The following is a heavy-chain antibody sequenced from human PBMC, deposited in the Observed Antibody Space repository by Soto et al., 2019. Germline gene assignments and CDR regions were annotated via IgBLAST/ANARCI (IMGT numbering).Heavy chain of an antibody. CDR3: ARAERSESSYYDGLDG. D-gene: IGHD3-3*01. V-gene: IGHV4-30-4*01. CDR1: GSSISSGGYS. J-gene: IGHJ6*02. CDR2: IYYSGST. Sequence: SETLSLTCAVSGSSISSGGYSWSWIRQPPGKGLEWIGYIYYSGSTYYNPSLKSRLTISLDTSKNQFSLKLSSVTAADTAVYYCARAERSESSYYDGLDGWGQGTTVTVSS.